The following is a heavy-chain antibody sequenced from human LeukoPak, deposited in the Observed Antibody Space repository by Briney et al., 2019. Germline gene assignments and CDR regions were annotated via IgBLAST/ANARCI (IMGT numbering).Heavy chain of an antibody. Sequence: RASVKVSCKASGYTFTSYGMNWVRQAPGQGLEWMGWINTNTGNPTYAQGFTGRFVFSLDTSVSTAYLQISSLKAEDTAVYYCARVMAHDYGDYGDDYWGQGTLVTVSS. V-gene: IGHV7-4-1*02. D-gene: IGHD4-17*01. J-gene: IGHJ4*02. CDR1: GYTFTSYG. CDR3: ARVMAHDYGDYGDDY. CDR2: INTNTGNP.